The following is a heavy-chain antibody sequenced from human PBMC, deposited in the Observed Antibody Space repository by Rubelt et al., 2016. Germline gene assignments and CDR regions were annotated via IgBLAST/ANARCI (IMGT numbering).Heavy chain of an antibody. Sequence: EVQLLESGGGLVQPGGSLRLSCAASGFTFSTYSMNWVRQAPGKGLEWLSYISGSTSTIFYADSVKGRFTIARDNAKNSLYLQMDSLGAEDSAVYYCARAGGSYRLDFWGQGTLVTVSS. CDR3: ARAGGSYRLDF. D-gene: IGHD1-26*01. V-gene: IGHV3-48*04. CDR2: ISGSTSTI. CDR1: GFTFSTYS. J-gene: IGHJ4*02.